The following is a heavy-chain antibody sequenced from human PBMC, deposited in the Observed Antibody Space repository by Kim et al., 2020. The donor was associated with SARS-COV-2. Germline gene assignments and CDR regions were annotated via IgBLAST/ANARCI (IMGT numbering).Heavy chain of an antibody. CDR3: ARGNYDSSEKFDP. CDR2: IYYSGST. Sequence: SETLSLTCTVSGGSISSYYWSWIRQPPGKPLEWIGHIYYSGSTNYNPSLKSRVTISLEKSKNQFSLNLSSVTAADTAVYYCARGNYDSSEKFDPWGQGTLVTVSS. V-gene: IGHV4-59*01. J-gene: IGHJ5*02. CDR1: GGSISSYY. D-gene: IGHD3-10*01.